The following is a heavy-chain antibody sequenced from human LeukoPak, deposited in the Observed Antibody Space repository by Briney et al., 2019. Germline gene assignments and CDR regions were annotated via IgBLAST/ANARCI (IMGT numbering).Heavy chain of an antibody. V-gene: IGHV1-8*01. CDR3: ARQVMDSSGPFDY. CDR1: GYTFTSYD. Sequence: GASVKVSCKASGYTFTSYDINWVQQATGQGLEWMGWMNPNSGNTGYAQKFQGRVTMTRNTSISTAYMELSSLRSEDTAVYYCARQVMDSSGPFDYWGQGTLVTVSS. CDR2: MNPNSGNT. D-gene: IGHD3-22*01. J-gene: IGHJ4*02.